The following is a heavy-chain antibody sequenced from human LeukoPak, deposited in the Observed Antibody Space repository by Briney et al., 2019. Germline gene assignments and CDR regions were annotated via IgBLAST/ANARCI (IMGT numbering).Heavy chain of an antibody. CDR1: GFTFSSYG. CDR3: AKDGGIAARLDYYMDV. D-gene: IGHD6-6*01. J-gene: IGHJ6*03. V-gene: IGHV3-30*02. CDR2: IWYGGSNK. Sequence: QPGGSLRLSCAASGFTFSSYGMHGVRQAPGKGLEWVAVIWYGGSNKYYADSVKGRFTISRDNSKNTLYLQMNSLRAEDTAVYYCAKDGGIAARLDYYMDVWGKGTTVTVSS.